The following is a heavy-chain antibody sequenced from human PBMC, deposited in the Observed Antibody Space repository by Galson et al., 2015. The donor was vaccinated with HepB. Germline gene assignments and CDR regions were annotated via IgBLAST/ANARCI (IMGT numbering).Heavy chain of an antibody. J-gene: IGHJ4*02. Sequence: SLRLSCAGSRLTFKTAWRRWVRQAAGKGLEWVGRIKSNSDSGTTVYPAPVKGRSTLSRDDSKNTLYLQMNSLKTEDTAVYYCTTVIVGGGYWGQGTLVTVSS. V-gene: IGHV3-15*01. D-gene: IGHD1-26*01. CDR3: TTVIVGGGY. CDR2: IKSNSDSGTT. CDR1: RLTFKTAW.